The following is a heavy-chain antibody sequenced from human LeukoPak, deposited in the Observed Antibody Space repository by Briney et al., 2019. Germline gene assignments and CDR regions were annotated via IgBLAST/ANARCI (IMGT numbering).Heavy chain of an antibody. V-gene: IGHV3-48*03. CDR3: ARVGVVVAATGNLWFDP. J-gene: IGHJ5*02. CDR2: ISSSGTTI. Sequence: PGGSLRLSCAASGFTFSSYEMNWVRQAPGMGLEWVSYISSSGTTIYYADSVKGRFTISRDNAKNSLYLQMNSLRAEDTAVYYCARVGVVVAATGNLWFDPWGQGTLVTVSS. D-gene: IGHD2-15*01. CDR1: GFTFSSYE.